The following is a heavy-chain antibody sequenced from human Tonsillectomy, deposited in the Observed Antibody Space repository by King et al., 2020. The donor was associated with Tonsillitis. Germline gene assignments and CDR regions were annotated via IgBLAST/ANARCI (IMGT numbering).Heavy chain of an antibody. Sequence: VQLVESGGGLVQPGRSLKLSCKASGFTFGDSAMNWFRQSPERGLEWVDFIRSKSNGGTTEIAASVRGRFTISRDDSKSTAYLQMNSLKAEDTAVYYCTSGRRDWGQGNLVTVAS. J-gene: IGHJ4*02. CDR2: IRSKSNGGTT. CDR3: TSGRRD. CDR1: GFTFGDSA. V-gene: IGHV3-49*03.